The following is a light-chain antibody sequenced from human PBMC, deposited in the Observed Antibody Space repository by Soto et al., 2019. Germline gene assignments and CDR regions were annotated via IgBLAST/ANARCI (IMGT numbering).Light chain of an antibody. J-gene: IGKJ1*01. V-gene: IGKV1-27*01. CDR1: QDISNY. CDR2: VAS. CDR3: QQYNSAPWT. Sequence: DIQMTQSPSSLSASVGDRVTITCRASQDISNYLAWYQQQPGKVPKLLIYVASTLQSGIPSRFSGSGSGTDFTLTISSLQPEDVATYYCQQYNSAPWTFGQGTKVEIK.